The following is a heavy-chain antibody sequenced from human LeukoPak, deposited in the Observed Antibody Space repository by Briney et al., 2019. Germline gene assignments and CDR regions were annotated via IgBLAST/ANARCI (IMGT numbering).Heavy chain of an antibody. J-gene: IGHJ4*02. CDR1: GYTFSGYY. Sequence: AAVTVSLKSSGYTFSGYYIHWVRQPPGQGLEWVGWINPNSGGTNYAQKFQGRVTMTRDTSIRTAYMEMNRLRDDDTAVYYCAREGLAGILIWFGESPLWGQGTLVTVSS. V-gene: IGHV1-2*02. CDR3: AREGLAGILIWFGESPL. D-gene: IGHD3-10*01. CDR2: INPNSGGT.